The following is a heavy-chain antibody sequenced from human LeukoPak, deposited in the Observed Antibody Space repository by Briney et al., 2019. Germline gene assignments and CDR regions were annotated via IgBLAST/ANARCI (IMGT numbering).Heavy chain of an antibody. Sequence: GGSLRLSCAASGFTISSYAMSWVRQAPGKGLEWVSAISGSGGSTYYADSVKGRFTISRDNSKNTLYLQMNSLRAEDTAVYYCAKAYQYYYDTGGYWGQGTLVTVFS. J-gene: IGHJ4*02. V-gene: IGHV3-23*01. CDR1: GFTISSYA. CDR2: ISGSGGST. CDR3: AKAYQYYYDTGGY. D-gene: IGHD3-22*01.